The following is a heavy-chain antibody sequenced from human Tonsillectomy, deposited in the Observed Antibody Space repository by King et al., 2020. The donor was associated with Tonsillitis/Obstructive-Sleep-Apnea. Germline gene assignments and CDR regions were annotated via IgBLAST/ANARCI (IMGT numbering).Heavy chain of an antibody. CDR2: INSDGSST. CDR1: GFTFSSYW. CDR3: AREDCSSTSCQGHDY. J-gene: IGHJ4*02. D-gene: IGHD2-2*01. Sequence: VQLVGSGGGLVQPGGSLRLSCAASGFTFSSYWMHWVRHAPGKGLVWVSRINSDGSSTSYADSVKGRFIISRDNAKNTLYLQMNSLRAEDTAVYYCAREDCSSTSCQGHDYWGQGTLVTVSS. V-gene: IGHV3-74*01.